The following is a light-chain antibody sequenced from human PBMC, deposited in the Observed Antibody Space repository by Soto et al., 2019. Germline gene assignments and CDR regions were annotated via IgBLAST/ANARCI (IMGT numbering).Light chain of an antibody. CDR2: LGS. CDR3: MQALQTPEIT. Sequence: DIVMTQSPLSLPVTPGEPASISCRSSQSLLHSNGYNYLDWYLQKPGQSPQLLIYLGSNRASGVPDRFSGGGSGTDFTLNISRVEAEDVGVYYCMQALQTPEITFGQGTRLEIK. CDR1: QSLLHSNGYNY. V-gene: IGKV2-28*01. J-gene: IGKJ5*01.